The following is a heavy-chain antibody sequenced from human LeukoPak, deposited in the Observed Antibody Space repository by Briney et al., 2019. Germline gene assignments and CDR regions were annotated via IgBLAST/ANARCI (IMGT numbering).Heavy chain of an antibody. CDR1: GYTFTGYY. Sequence: GASVKVSCKASGYTFTGYYMHWVRQAPGQGLEWMGWINPNSGGTNYAQKFQGRVTMTRDTSISTAYMELSRLRSDDTAVYYCARDSVVVVPAAIPEYFQHWGQGILVTVSS. CDR2: INPNSGGT. D-gene: IGHD2-2*01. CDR3: ARDSVVVVPAAIPEYFQH. J-gene: IGHJ1*01. V-gene: IGHV1-2*02.